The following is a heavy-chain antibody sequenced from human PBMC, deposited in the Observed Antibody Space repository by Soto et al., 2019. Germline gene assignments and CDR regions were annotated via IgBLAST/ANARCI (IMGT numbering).Heavy chain of an antibody. Sequence: EVQLVESGGGLIQPGGSLRLSCAASGFAVSSKYMTWVRQAPGKGLEWVSVIYGGGTTYYADSVKGRFTISRDTSKNTLYLQMNSLRAEDTAGDYCVQTTGWPGFDFWGQGTLVTVSS. CDR2: IYGGGTT. CDR3: VQTTGWPGFDF. V-gene: IGHV3-53*01. D-gene: IGHD6-19*01. J-gene: IGHJ4*02. CDR1: GFAVSSKY.